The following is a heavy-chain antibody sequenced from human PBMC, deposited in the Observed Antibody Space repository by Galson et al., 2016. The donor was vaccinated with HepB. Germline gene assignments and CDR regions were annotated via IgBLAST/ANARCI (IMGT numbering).Heavy chain of an antibody. CDR1: GFSFSTNT. V-gene: IGHV3-21*05. Sequence: SLRLSCAASGFSFSTNTMHWVRQAPGKGLQWVSYISSRSGFYTNYADSVKGRFTISRDNATNSLYLHMNSLGVEDTAVYFCAREPYSSSWFDYWGQGTLVTVSS. CDR2: ISSRSGFYT. D-gene: IGHD6-13*01. CDR3: AREPYSSSWFDY. J-gene: IGHJ5*01.